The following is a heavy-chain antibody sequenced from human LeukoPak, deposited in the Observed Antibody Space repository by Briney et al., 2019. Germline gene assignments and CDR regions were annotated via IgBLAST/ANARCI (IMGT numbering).Heavy chain of an antibody. J-gene: IGHJ6*02. Sequence: PGGSLRLSCAASGFTFSSFWMSWVRQAPGKGLEWVANIRQDGSEKYYVDSVKGRFTVSRDNAKNSLCLQMNSLRAEDTAVYYCARDTNFWSGYYFDYGMDVWGQGTTATVSS. CDR3: ARDTNFWSGYYFDYGMDV. CDR2: IRQDGSEK. D-gene: IGHD3-3*01. V-gene: IGHV3-7*05. CDR1: GFTFSSFW.